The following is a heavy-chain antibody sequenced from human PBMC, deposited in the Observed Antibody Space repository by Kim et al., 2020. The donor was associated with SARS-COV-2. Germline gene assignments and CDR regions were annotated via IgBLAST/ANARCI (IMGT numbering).Heavy chain of an antibody. CDR2: IRNKANFYTA. CDR1: GFTFTDHY. CDR3: TRRAEGHGYHLDS. D-gene: IGHD2-2*01. V-gene: IGHV3-72*01. Sequence: GGSLRLSCAASGFTFTDHYLDCVRQAPGKGLEWVGRIRNKANFYTAQYAASVEGRFTISRDDSENSIYLHMNSLKAADTALYYCTRRAEGHGYHLDSWGQGTQVTVSS. J-gene: IGHJ4*02.